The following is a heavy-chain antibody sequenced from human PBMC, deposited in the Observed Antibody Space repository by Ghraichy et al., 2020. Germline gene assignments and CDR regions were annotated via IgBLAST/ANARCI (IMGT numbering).Heavy chain of an antibody. CDR2: IYSSGST. D-gene: IGHD5-18*01. CDR3: ARSDSATPYGIDV. Sequence: SETLSLTCTVSGGSINSGYFYWSWNRQHPGKGLEWIGYIYSSGSTYYSPSLKSRVTISVDTSKIQFSLKLTSVTAADTAVYYCARSDSATPYGIDVWGQGTTVTVSS. CDR1: GGSINSGYFY. J-gene: IGHJ6*02. V-gene: IGHV4-31*03.